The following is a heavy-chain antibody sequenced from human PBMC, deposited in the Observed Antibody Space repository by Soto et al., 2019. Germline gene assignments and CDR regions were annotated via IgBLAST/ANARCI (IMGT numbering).Heavy chain of an antibody. V-gene: IGHV4-59*01. CDR3: EKTKEGGFDP. CDR1: GDSITSNY. CDR2: FHYSLNT. Sequence: QVQLQESGPGLVRPSETLSLTCTVSGDSITSNYWSWIRQSPGQGLEWIGYFHYSLNTNYNPSLKSRVIISVDTSKNQFFLKLTSVTAADTAMYYCEKTKEGGFDPWGQGILVTVSS. D-gene: IGHD3-16*01. J-gene: IGHJ5*02.